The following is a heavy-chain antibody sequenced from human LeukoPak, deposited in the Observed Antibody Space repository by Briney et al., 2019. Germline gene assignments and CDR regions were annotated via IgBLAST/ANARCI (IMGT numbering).Heavy chain of an antibody. J-gene: IGHJ4*02. CDR3: ARPKPKYYYDSSGYFGY. CDR2: IKGDGIST. D-gene: IGHD3-22*01. Sequence: GGSLRLSCAASGFDFSSNWMHWVRHAPGQGLVWVSRIKGDGISTNYADSVKGRFTISRDIAKNTLYLQMNSLRAEDTAVYYCARPKPKYYYDSSGYFGYWGQGTLVTVSS. V-gene: IGHV3-74*01. CDR1: GFDFSSNW.